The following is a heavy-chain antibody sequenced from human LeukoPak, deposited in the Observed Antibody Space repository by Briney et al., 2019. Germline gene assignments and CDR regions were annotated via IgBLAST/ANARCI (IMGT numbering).Heavy chain of an antibody. J-gene: IGHJ4*02. D-gene: IGHD3-9*01. Sequence: SVKVSCKASGFTCTSSAVQWVRQARGQRLEWIGWIVVGSGNTNYAQKFQERVTITRDMSTSTAYMELSSLRSEDTAVYYCAAVGRDWLKVDYWGQGTLVTVSS. CDR2: IVVGSGNT. CDR1: GFTCTSSA. CDR3: AAVGRDWLKVDY. V-gene: IGHV1-58*01.